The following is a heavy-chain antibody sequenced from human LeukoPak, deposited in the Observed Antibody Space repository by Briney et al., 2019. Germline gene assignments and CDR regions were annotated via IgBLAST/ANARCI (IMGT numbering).Heavy chain of an antibody. CDR2: INPNSGGT. D-gene: IGHD1-14*01. CDR1: GYTFTGYY. CDR3: ARDLGRITN. J-gene: IGHJ4*02. Sequence: ASVKVSCKASGYTFTGYYMHWVRQAPGQGLEWMGWINPNSGGTNYAQKFQGRVTMTTDTSTSTAYMELRSLRSDDTAVYYCARDLGRITNWGQGTLVTVSS. V-gene: IGHV1-2*02.